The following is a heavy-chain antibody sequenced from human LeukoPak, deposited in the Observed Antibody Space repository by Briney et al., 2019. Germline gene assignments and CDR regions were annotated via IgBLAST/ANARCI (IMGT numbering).Heavy chain of an antibody. V-gene: IGHV4-59*01. CDR1: GGSISSYY. CDR2: IYYSGST. Sequence: SETLSLTCTVSGGSISSYYWSWIRQPPGKGLEWIGYIYYSGSTNYNPSLTSRVTISVDTSKNQFSLKLSSVTAADTAVYYCARGSYSIGWYVDDYWGQGTLVTVSS. J-gene: IGHJ4*02. CDR3: ARGSYSIGWYVDDY. D-gene: IGHD6-19*01.